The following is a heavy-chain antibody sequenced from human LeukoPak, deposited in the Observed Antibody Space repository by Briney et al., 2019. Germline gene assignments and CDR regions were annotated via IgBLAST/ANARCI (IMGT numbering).Heavy chain of an antibody. J-gene: IGHJ6*02. Sequence: SETLSLTCTVSGGSIRSYYWSWIRQPPGRGLEWIGYIYYSGSTNYNPSLKSRVTISVDTSKNQFSLKLTSVTAADTAVYYCARGHNISQPDVWGQGTTVTVSS. V-gene: IGHV4-59*01. CDR1: GGSIRSYY. CDR3: ARGHNISQPDV. D-gene: IGHD1-1*01. CDR2: IYYSGST.